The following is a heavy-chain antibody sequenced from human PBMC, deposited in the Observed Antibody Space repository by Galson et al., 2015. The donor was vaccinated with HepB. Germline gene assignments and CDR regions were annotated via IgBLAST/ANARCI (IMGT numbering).Heavy chain of an antibody. CDR3: AADIRDYYKKAFDI. D-gene: IGHD3-10*01. V-gene: IGHV1-69*13. CDR1: GGTFSSYA. J-gene: IGHJ3*02. Sequence: SVKVSCKASGGTFSSYAISWVRQAPGQGLEWMGGIIPIFGTANYAQKFQGRVTITADESTSTAYMELSSLRSEDTAVYYCAADIRDYYKKAFDIWGQGTMVTVSS. CDR2: IIPIFGTA.